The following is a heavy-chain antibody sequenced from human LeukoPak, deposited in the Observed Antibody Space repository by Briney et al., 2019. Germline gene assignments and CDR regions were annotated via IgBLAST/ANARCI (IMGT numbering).Heavy chain of an antibody. Sequence: ASVKVSCKASGGTFSSYAISWVRQAPGQGLEWMGGIIPIFGTANYAQKFQGRVTITADESTSTAYMELSSLRSEDTAVYYCARGVVVPAATVTYYMDVWGKGTTVTISS. D-gene: IGHD2-2*01. V-gene: IGHV1-69*13. CDR1: GGTFSSYA. J-gene: IGHJ6*03. CDR3: ARGVVVPAATVTYYMDV. CDR2: IIPIFGTA.